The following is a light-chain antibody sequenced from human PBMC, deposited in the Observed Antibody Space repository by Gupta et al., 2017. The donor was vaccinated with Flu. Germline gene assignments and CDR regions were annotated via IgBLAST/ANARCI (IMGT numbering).Light chain of an antibody. V-gene: IGKV1-39*01. CDR2: CAS. J-gene: IGKJ2*01. Sequence: GDRVTITCRASHGIGAYINWYQQKPGRGPNLLISCASTLQRGIPSRFSGSGSGTHFSLTIASLQREDFATDYCQQCYTWPPTFGQGTKLEI. CDR3: QQCYTWPPT. CDR1: HGIGAY.